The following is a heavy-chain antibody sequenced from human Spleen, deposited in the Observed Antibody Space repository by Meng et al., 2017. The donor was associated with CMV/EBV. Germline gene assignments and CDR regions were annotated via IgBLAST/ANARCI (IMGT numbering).Heavy chain of an antibody. CDR3: ARDTYYDYLNHFDY. CDR1: GFTFSTYA. J-gene: IGHJ4*02. D-gene: IGHD3-9*01. Sequence: GESLKISCAASGFTFSTYAMHWVRQAPGKGLEWVAVISFDGSGKYYADSAKGRFTISRDNVKNSLFLQVNSLRAGDTAVYYCARDTYYDYLNHFDYWGQGTLVTVSS. V-gene: IGHV3-30*04. CDR2: ISFDGSGK.